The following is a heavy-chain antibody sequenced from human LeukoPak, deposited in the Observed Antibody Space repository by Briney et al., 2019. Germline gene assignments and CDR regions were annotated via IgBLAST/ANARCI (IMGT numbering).Heavy chain of an antibody. V-gene: IGHV4-59*08. Sequence: SETPSLTCTVSGASISSDYWNWIRQPPGKGLEWIGYIYYSGSTNYNPSLKSRVTISVDTSKNQFSLKLSSVTAADTAVYYCAVMYSSSWYWFDPWGRGTLVTVSS. D-gene: IGHD6-13*01. CDR2: IYYSGST. CDR3: AVMYSSSWYWFDP. J-gene: IGHJ5*02. CDR1: GASISSDY.